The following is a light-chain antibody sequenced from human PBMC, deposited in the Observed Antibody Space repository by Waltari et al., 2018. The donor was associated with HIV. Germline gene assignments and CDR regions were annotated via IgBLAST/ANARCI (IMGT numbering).Light chain of an antibody. CDR2: EIN. CDR3: CSYAGRSTFVL. CDR1: SSDVSTYKL. V-gene: IGLV2-23*02. Sequence: QSALTQPASVSGSPGQSITISCNETSSDVSTYKLVSWYQQHHGKVPKLIIYEINKRPSWVSNRCSGAKSGNMASLTISGLQAEDEAFYHCCSYAGRSTFVLFGGGTKLTVL. J-gene: IGLJ2*01.